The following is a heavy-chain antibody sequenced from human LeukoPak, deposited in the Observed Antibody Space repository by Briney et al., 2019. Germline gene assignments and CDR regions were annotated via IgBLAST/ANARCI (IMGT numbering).Heavy chain of an antibody. CDR1: GYTLTELS. CDR3: AALAAAGSDAFDI. J-gene: IGHJ3*02. V-gene: IGHV1-46*01. Sequence: ASVKVSCTVSGYTLTELSMHWVRQAPGKGLEWMGIINPSGGSTSYAQKFQGRVTMTRDTSTSTVYMELSSLRSEDTAVYYCAALAAAGSDAFDIWGQGTMVTVSS. CDR2: INPSGGST. D-gene: IGHD6-13*01.